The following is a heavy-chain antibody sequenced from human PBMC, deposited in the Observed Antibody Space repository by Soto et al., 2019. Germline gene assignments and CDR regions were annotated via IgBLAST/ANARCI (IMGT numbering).Heavy chain of an antibody. CDR3: TTEDVGATETGR. Sequence: EVQLVESGGGLVKPGGSLRLSCAVSGFTFSNAWMKWVRQAPGKGLEWVGHIKSKNDGGTTDYAAPVKGRFTISRDDSQNTLYLQMNSRKIEDTAAYYCTTEDVGATETGRGGQGTLVTVSS. D-gene: IGHD1-26*01. CDR1: GFTFSNAW. V-gene: IGHV3-15*07. CDR2: IKSKNDGGTT. J-gene: IGHJ4*02.